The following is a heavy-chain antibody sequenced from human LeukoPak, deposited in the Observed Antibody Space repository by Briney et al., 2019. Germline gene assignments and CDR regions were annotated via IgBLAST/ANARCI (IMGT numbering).Heavy chain of an antibody. CDR1: GYTFTSYG. V-gene: IGHV1-18*01. CDR3: ACHSSGYLNWFDP. CDR2: ISAYNGNT. Sequence: ASVKVSCKASGYTFTSYGISWVRQAPGQGLEWMGWISAYNGNTNYAQKFQGRVTITTDESTSTAYMELSSLRSEDTAVYYCACHSSGYLNWFDPWGQGTLVTVSS. J-gene: IGHJ5*02. D-gene: IGHD3-22*01.